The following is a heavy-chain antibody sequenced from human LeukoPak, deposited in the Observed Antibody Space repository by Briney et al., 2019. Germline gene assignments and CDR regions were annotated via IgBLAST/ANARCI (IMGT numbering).Heavy chain of an antibody. Sequence: PGGSLRLSCAASGFTFSSYAMSWVRQAPGKGLEWVSAISGSGGSTYYADSVKGRFTISRDNSKNTLYLQMNSLRAEDTAVYYCAKDWEEGNYDYIWGSYRYLGSFDYWGQGTLVTVSS. CDR3: AKDWEEGNYDYIWGSYRYLGSFDY. J-gene: IGHJ4*02. D-gene: IGHD3-16*02. CDR2: ISGSGGST. CDR1: GFTFSSYA. V-gene: IGHV3-23*01.